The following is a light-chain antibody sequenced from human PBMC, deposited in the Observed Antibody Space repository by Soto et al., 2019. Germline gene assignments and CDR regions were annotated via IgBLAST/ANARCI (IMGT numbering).Light chain of an antibody. V-gene: IGKV3-11*01. CDR3: QQRSSWPFT. J-gene: IGKJ3*01. CDR2: ATS. Sequence: EIVLTQSPATLSVSPGEGATLSCRASQSIGNHLAWYQQKPGQAPRLLIYATSNRATGIPARFSGSGSGTDFTLTISSLEPEDFAVYYCQQRSSWPFTFGPGTKVDIK. CDR1: QSIGNH.